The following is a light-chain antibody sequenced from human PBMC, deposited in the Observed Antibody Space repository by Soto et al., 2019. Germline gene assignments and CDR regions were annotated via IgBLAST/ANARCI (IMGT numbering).Light chain of an antibody. V-gene: IGKV2-30*02. Sequence: DVVMTQSPLSLPVPLGQPASIACRSHQSLGHSDGIGYFSWFQQRPGRSPRRLIYRVSNRDSGVPARFSGSGSGTDFALNISRVEAEDVGVYYCMQGTHWPITFGQGTRLEI. CDR3: MQGTHWPIT. CDR1: QSLGHSDGIGY. J-gene: IGKJ5*01. CDR2: RVS.